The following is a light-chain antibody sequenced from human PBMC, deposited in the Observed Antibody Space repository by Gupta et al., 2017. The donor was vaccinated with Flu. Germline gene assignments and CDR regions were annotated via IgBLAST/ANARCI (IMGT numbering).Light chain of an antibody. J-gene: IGKJ4*01. CDR2: LGS. V-gene: IGKV2-28*01. Sequence: IVMTQSPLSLPVTPGEPASISCRSSQSLIHSNGYNYLYWYLKKPGQSPQLLIYLGSNRASGVPDRFSGSGSGTYFTMKISRVEAEDVAIYYCLQSIQSFTFGEGTKVEIK. CDR3: LQSIQSFT. CDR1: QSLIHSNGYNY.